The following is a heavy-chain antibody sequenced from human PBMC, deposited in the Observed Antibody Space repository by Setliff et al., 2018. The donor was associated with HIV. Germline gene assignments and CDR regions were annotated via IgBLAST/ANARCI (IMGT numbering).Heavy chain of an antibody. CDR3: ARDPNTGWYYLDF. Sequence: PSETLSLTCTVSGYSISTAYYWGWIRQSPGKGLEWIGGFHHSGSAHYNPSLKSRVTISGQTSKNQFSLKLSSVTAADTAIYYCARDPNTGWYYLDFWGPGALVTVSS. CDR1: GYSISTAYY. J-gene: IGHJ4*02. D-gene: IGHD6-19*01. CDR2: FHHSGSA. V-gene: IGHV4-38-2*02.